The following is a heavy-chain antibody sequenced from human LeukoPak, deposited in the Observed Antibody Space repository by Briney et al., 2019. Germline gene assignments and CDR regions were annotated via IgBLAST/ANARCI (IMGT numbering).Heavy chain of an antibody. CDR1: GYSFTSYW. Sequence: GESLKISCKGSGYSFTSYWIGWVRQMPGEGLEWMGIIYPGDSDTRYSPSFQGQVTISADKSISTAYLQWSSLNASDTAMYYCARQEQQLVNWFDPWGQGTLVTVSS. CDR3: ARQEQQLVNWFDP. D-gene: IGHD6-13*01. CDR2: IYPGDSDT. J-gene: IGHJ5*02. V-gene: IGHV5-51*01.